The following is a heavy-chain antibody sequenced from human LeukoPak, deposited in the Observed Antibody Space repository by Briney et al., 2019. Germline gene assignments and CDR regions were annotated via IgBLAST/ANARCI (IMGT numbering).Heavy chain of an antibody. D-gene: IGHD1-26*01. V-gene: IGHV3-23*01. Sequence: PGGSLRLSCAASGFTFSNNAMSWVRQVPGKGLEWVSSISPNGGPFYADSVKGRFTISRDNSKNTVYLQINNLRAEDTALYYCAKASRYSGTPWGVFDVWGQGTMVTVSS. CDR2: ISPNGGP. J-gene: IGHJ3*01. CDR3: AKASRYSGTPWGVFDV. CDR1: GFTFSNNA.